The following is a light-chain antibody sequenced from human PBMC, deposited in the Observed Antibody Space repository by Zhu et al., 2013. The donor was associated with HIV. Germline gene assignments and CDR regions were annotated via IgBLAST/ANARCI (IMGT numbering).Light chain of an antibody. V-gene: IGKV3-11*01. J-gene: IGKJ4*01. CDR1: QSVSSN. Sequence: EIVMTQSPATLSVSPGERATLSCRASQSVSSNLAWYQQKPGQAPRLLIFDSSNRAAGIPARFSGSGSGTDFTLTIRSLEPEDFAVYYCQQRFNWPPLTFGGGTRVDFK. CDR3: QQRFNWPPLT. CDR2: DSS.